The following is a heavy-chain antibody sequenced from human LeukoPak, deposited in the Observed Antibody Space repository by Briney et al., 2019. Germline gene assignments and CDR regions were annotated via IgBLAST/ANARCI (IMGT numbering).Heavy chain of an antibody. V-gene: IGHV4-4*07. D-gene: IGHD2-2*02. CDR3: ARDRAVCSSTSCYIYYYYYGMDV. Sequence: SETLSLTCTVSGGSISSYYWSWIRQPAGKGLEWIGRIYTSGSTNYNPPLKGRVTMSVDTSKNQFSLKLSSVTAADTAVYYCARDRAVCSSTSCYIYYYYYGMDVWGQGTTVTVSS. CDR1: GGSISSYY. J-gene: IGHJ6*02. CDR2: IYTSGST.